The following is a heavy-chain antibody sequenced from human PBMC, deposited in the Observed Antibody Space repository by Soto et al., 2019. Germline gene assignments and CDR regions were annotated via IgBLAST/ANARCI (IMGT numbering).Heavy chain of an antibody. CDR1: GFTFSSYG. J-gene: IGHJ4*02. V-gene: IGHV3-30*18. CDR2: ISYDGSNK. CDR3: AKESRDSSGYPQACDY. D-gene: IGHD3-22*01. Sequence: QVQLVESGGGVVQPGRSLRLSCAASGFTFSSYGMHWVRQAPGKGLEWVAVISYDGSNKYYADSVKGRFTISRDNSKNTLYLQMNSLRAEDTAVYYCAKESRDSSGYPQACDYWGQGTLVTVSS.